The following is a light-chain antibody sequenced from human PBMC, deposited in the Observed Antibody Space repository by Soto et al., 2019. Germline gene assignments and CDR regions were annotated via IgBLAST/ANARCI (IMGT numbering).Light chain of an antibody. V-gene: IGKV1-5*01. CDR3: QQYKNYLT. Sequence: DIQMTQSPSTLSASVGDRVTFTCRASQSVSIWLAWYQQKPGKAPKLLISGASTLESGVPSRFSGSGSGTEFTLTTSSLQPDDFATYYCQQYKNYLTFGQGTKVEIK. CDR2: GAS. CDR1: QSVSIW. J-gene: IGKJ1*01.